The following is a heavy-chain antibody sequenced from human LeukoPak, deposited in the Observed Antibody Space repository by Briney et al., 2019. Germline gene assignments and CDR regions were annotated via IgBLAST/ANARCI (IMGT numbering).Heavy chain of an antibody. J-gene: IGHJ4*02. CDR2: IGSSGSYI. D-gene: IGHD5-18*01. V-gene: IGHV3-21*01. Sequence: GGSPRLSCEVSGFTFSSYHMNWVRQAPGKGLEWVSSIGSSGSYIYYADSLTGRFTISRDNAKSSLYLQMNSLRAEDTAMYYCARRATTERGHSYGLDFWGQGTLVTVSS. CDR1: GFTFSSYH. CDR3: ARRATTERGHSYGLDF.